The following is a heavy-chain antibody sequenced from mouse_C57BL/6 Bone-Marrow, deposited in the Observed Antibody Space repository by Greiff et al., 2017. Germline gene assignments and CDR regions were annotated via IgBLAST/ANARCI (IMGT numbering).Heavy chain of an antibody. CDR2: INHDGSST. V-gene: IGHV5-16*01. CDR3: AKEGGYGYDGFYAMDY. J-gene: IGHJ4*01. D-gene: IGHD2-2*01. CDR1: GFTFSDYY. Sequence: EVQLVESEGGLVQPGSSMKLSCTASGFTFSDYYMAWVRQVPEKGLEWVANINHDGSSTYYLDSLKSRFIISRDNATNILYLQVSSLKSEDTAAYYGAKEGGYGYDGFYAMDYWGQGTSVTVSS.